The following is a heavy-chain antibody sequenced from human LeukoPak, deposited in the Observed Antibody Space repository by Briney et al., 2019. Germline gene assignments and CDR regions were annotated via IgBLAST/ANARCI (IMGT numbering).Heavy chain of an antibody. CDR1: GYTFTSYY. Sequence: ASVKVSCKASGYTFTSYYMHWVRQGPGQGLEWMGIINPSGGSTSYAQKFQGRVTMTRDTSTSTVYMELSSLRSEDTAVYYCARDLGIVVVVAATPGVDYWGQGTLVTVSS. V-gene: IGHV1-46*01. CDR3: ARDLGIVVVVAATPGVDY. D-gene: IGHD2-15*01. CDR2: INPSGGST. J-gene: IGHJ4*02.